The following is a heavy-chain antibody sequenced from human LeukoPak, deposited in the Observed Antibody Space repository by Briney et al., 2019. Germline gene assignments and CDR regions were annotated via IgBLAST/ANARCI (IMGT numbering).Heavy chain of an antibody. CDR3: ARDVGGSSIYWSYYYYMDV. CDR1: GFTFSSNS. J-gene: IGHJ6*03. D-gene: IGHD6-6*01. V-gene: IGHV3-21*01. Sequence: GSLRLSFATSGFTFSSNSNNLVRQAPRKGLEWVPSISSSSSYIYYADSVKGRFTISRDNAKNSLYLQMNSLRAEDTAVYYCARDVGGSSIYWSYYYYMDVWGKGTTVTVSS. CDR2: ISSSSSYI.